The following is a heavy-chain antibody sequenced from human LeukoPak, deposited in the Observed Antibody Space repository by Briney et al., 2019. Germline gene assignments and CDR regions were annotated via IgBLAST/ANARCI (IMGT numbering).Heavy chain of an antibody. CDR3: GRSAGVGRYYYYMDV. D-gene: IGHD6-19*01. Sequence: GASVKVSCKASGYTFTSYGISWVRQAPGQELEWMGWIVAYNGNTNYAQKLQGRGTMTTDTSTSTAYMELRSLRSDDTAVYYCGRSAGVGRYYYYMDVWGKGTTVTVSS. V-gene: IGHV1-18*01. CDR2: IVAYNGNT. J-gene: IGHJ6*03. CDR1: GYTFTSYG.